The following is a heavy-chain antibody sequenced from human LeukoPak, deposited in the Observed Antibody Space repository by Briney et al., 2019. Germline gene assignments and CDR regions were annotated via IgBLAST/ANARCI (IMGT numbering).Heavy chain of an antibody. J-gene: IGHJ4*02. CDR2: IIPIFGTA. D-gene: IGHD3-10*01. V-gene: IGHV1-69*05. CDR1: GGTFSSYA. CDR3: ARYYYGSGSLDY. Sequence: ASVKVSCKASGGTFSSYAISWVRQAPGQGLEWMGGIIPIFGTANYAQKFQGRVTITTDESTSTAYMELSSLRSEDTAVYYCARYYYGSGSLDYWGQGTLVTVSS.